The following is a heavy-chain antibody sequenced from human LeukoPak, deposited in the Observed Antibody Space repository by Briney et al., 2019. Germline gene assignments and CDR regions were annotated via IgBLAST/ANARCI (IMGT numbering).Heavy chain of an antibody. D-gene: IGHD3-22*01. CDR3: ARGLYDSSGYYYFNKGHYFDY. CDR1: GGSFSGYY. Sequence: SETLSLTCAVYGGSFSGYYWSWIRQPPGKGLGWIGEINHSGSTNYNPSLKSRVTISVDTSKNQFSLKLSSVTAADTAVYYCARGLYDSSGYYYFNKGHYFDYWGQGTLVTVSS. V-gene: IGHV4-34*01. J-gene: IGHJ4*02. CDR2: INHSGST.